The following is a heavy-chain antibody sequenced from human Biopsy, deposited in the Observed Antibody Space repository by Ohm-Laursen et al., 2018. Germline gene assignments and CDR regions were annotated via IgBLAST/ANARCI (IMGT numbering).Heavy chain of an antibody. CDR1: GDSFNGYY. Sequence: SDTLSLTCTVYGDSFNGYYWSWIRQTPGKGLEWIGEINHSGRTNYNPSLKSRVTISVDTSKNQFSLKVRSVTAADTAVYYCVRGVDYYDPYPYCALDVWGQGTTVTVSS. J-gene: IGHJ6*02. D-gene: IGHD3-22*01. CDR2: INHSGRT. CDR3: VRGVDYYDPYPYCALDV. V-gene: IGHV4-34*01.